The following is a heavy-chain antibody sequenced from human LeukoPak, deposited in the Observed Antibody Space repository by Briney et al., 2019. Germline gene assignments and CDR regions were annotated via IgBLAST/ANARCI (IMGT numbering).Heavy chain of an antibody. CDR3: ARSFKPINNWFDP. D-gene: IGHD5-24*01. CDR1: GYSFTSFW. J-gene: IGHJ5*02. Sequence: GESLKIPCKGSGYSFTSFWIGWVRQLPGKGLEWMGIIYPGDSDTRYSPSFQGQVTISADKSISTAYLQWSSLKASDTAMYYCARSFKPINNWFDPWGQGTLVTVSS. CDR2: IYPGDSDT. V-gene: IGHV5-51*01.